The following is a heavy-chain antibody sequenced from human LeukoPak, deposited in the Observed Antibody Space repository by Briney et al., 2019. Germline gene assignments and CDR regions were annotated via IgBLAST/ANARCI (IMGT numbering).Heavy chain of an antibody. CDR2: IYHSGST. CDR3: ASFAAIWSGYPEKDY. CDR1: GGSISSGGYY. V-gene: IGHV4-30-2*01. D-gene: IGHD3-3*01. Sequence: SQTLSLTCTVSGGSISSGGYYWSWIRQPPGKGLEWIGYIYHSGSTYYNPSLKSRVTISVDRSKNQFSLKLSSVTAADTAVYYCASFAAIWSGYPEKDYWGQGTLVTVSS. J-gene: IGHJ4*02.